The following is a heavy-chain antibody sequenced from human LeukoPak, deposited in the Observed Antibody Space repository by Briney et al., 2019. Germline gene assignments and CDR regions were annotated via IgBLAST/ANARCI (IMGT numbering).Heavy chain of an antibody. CDR2: IYYSGST. CDR1: GGSISSYY. V-gene: IGHV4-59*01. D-gene: IGHD3-3*02. J-gene: IGHJ5*02. CDR3: ATSPRRALANWFDP. Sequence: SETLSLTCTVSGGSISSYYWSWIRQPPGKGLEWIGYIYYSGSTNYNPSLKSRVTVSVDTSKNQFSLKLSSVTAADTAVYYCATSPRRALANWFDPWGQGTLVTVSS.